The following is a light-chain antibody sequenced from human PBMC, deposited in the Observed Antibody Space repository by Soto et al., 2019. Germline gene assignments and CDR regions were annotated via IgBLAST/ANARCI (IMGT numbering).Light chain of an antibody. V-gene: IGKV1-5*01. J-gene: IGKJ4*01. CDR1: QSISSW. Sequence: DLQMPQSPSTLSASVGDRVTITCRASQSISSWLSWYQQKPGKAPKLLIYDASSVESGVPSRFSGSGYGTEFTVTISSLQPDDFATYYCQQYNSYVTFGGGTKVEIK. CDR3: QQYNSYVT. CDR2: DAS.